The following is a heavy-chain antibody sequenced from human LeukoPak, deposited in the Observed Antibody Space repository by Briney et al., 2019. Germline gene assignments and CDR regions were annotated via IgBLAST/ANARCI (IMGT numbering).Heavy chain of an antibody. V-gene: IGHV4-31*03. D-gene: IGHD1-14*01. CDR2: IYYSGST. CDR1: GGSISSGGYY. J-gene: IGHJ4*02. CDR3: SSARTSFSFDY. Sequence: SETLSLTCTVSGGSISSGGYYWSWIRQHPGKGLEWIGYIYYSGSTYYNPSLKSRVTISVDTSKNQFSLKLSSVTAADTAVYYCSSARTSFSFDYWGQGTLATVSS.